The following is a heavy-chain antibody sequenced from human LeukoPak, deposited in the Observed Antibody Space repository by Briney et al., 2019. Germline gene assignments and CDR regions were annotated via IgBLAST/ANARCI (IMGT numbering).Heavy chain of an antibody. J-gene: IGHJ5*02. CDR2: IIPIFGTA. CDR3: ARGGASITIFGVVIPLFDP. CDR1: GGTFSSYA. D-gene: IGHD3-3*01. Sequence: ASVTVSCKASGGTFSSYAISWVRQAPGQGLEWMGGIIPIFGTANYAQKFQGRVTITADESTSTAYMELSSLRSEDTAVYYCARGGASITIFGVVIPLFDPWGQGTLVTVSS. V-gene: IGHV1-69*13.